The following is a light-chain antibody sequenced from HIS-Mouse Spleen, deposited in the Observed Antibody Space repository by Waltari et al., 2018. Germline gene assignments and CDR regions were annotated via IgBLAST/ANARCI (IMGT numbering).Light chain of an antibody. CDR3: YSTDSSGNHRV. Sequence: SYELTQPPSVSVSPGQTARIPCSGDALPTNYDYWSPQKSGQAPVLVIYEDSKRPSGIPERFSGSSSGTMATLTISGAQVEDEADYYCYSTDSSGNHRVFGGGTKLTVL. V-gene: IGLV3-10*01. J-gene: IGLJ2*01. CDR1: ALPTNY. CDR2: EDS.